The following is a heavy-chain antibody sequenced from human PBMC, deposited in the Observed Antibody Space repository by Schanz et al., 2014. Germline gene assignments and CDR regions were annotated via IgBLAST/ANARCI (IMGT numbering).Heavy chain of an antibody. CDR3: AREDGTSNTRCFDY. V-gene: IGHV3-11*04. D-gene: IGHD2-2*01. CDR1: GFIFNDYY. CDR2: ISRDGTTS. Sequence: QLVESGGGLVKPGGSLRLSCAASGFIFNDYYMNWIRQAPGKGLEWLSYISRDGTTSYYADSVKGRFTISRDNAKGSVYLQMNSLRAEDTAVYYCAREDGTSNTRCFDYWGQGALVTVSS. J-gene: IGHJ4*02.